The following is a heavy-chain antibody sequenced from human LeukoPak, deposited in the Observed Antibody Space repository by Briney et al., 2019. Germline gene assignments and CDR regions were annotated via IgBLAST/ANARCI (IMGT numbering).Heavy chain of an antibody. CDR1: GGSISSYY. D-gene: IGHD4-11*01. CDR2: IYTSGST. V-gene: IGHV4-4*07. Sequence: SGTLSLTCTVSGGSISSYYWSWIRQPAGKGLEWIGRIYTSGSTNYNPSLKSRVTMSVDTSKKHFSLKLSSVTAVDTAVYYRARVLTRRSDYRDYWGQGTLVTVSS. J-gene: IGHJ4*02. CDR3: ARVLTRRSDYRDY.